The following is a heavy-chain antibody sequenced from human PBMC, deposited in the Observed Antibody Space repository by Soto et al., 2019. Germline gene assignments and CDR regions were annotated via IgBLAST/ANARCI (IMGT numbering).Heavy chain of an antibody. CDR3: TKYPTVWGSYPAFDY. D-gene: IGHD3-16*02. J-gene: IGHJ4*02. CDR2: ISAGGDNT. CDR1: GFTFSNYG. Sequence: GGSLRLSCAASGFTFSNYGMSWVRQAPGKGLEWVSVISAGGDNTYYADSVKGRFTISRDNSKNTLYLQMNSLRAEDTAVYYCTKYPTVWGSYPAFDYWGQGTLLTVSS. V-gene: IGHV3-23*01.